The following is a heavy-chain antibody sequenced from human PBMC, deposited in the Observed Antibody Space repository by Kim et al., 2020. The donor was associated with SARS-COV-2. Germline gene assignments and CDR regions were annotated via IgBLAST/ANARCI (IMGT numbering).Heavy chain of an antibody. CDR1: GFTFSSYW. J-gene: IGHJ5*02. CDR3: VRDVSTSDTSFDP. Sequence: GGSLRLSCAASGFTFSSYWMHWVRQAPGKGLVWVSRIKSDGSSTSYADSVKGRFTVSRDNAKNTLFLQMNSLRAEDTAVYYCVRDVSTSDTSFDPWGQGT. V-gene: IGHV3-74*01. CDR2: IKSDGSST.